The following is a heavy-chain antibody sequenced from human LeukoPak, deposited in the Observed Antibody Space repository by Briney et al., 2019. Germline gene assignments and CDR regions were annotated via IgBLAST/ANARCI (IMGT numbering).Heavy chain of an antibody. CDR1: GYTFTSYA. D-gene: IGHD6-13*01. J-gene: IGHJ4*02. CDR3: ARFPTAAVKGGGNY. Sequence: SVKVSCKASGYTFTSYAISWVRQAPGQGLEWMGGIIPIFGTANYAQKFQGRVTITADESTSTAYMELSSLRSEDTAVYYCARFPTAAVKGGGNYGAKETRVTV. V-gene: IGHV1-69*13. CDR2: IIPIFGTA.